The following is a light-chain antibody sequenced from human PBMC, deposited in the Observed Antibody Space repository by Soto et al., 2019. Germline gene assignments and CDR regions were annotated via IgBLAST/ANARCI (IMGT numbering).Light chain of an antibody. V-gene: IGKV3-11*01. CDR2: DAS. CDR1: QSVSSY. J-gene: IGKJ3*01. Sequence: EIVLTQSPATLSLSPGERATLSCRASQSVSSYLAWYQQKPGQAPRLLIYDASNRATGIPARFSGSGSGTDFTLTISSLEPEYFAVYYCQQSGQGFTFGHGTKVDIK. CDR3: QQSGQGFT.